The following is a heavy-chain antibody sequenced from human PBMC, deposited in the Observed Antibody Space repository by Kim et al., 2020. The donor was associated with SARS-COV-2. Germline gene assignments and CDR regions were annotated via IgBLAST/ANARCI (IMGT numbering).Heavy chain of an antibody. CDR3: ARHGGYDYGDYALYYYYGMDV. CDR1: GYSFTSYW. Sequence: GESLKISCKGSGYSFTSYWISWVRQMPGKVLEWMGRIDPSDSYTNYSPSFQGHVTISADKSISTAYLQWSSLKASDTAMYYCARHGGYDYGDYALYYYYGMDVWGQGTTVTVSS. V-gene: IGHV5-10-1*01. J-gene: IGHJ6*02. CDR2: IDPSDSYT. D-gene: IGHD4-17*01.